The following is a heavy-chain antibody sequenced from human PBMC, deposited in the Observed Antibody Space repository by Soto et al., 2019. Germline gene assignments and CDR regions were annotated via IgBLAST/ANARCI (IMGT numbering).Heavy chain of an antibody. Sequence: QVQLVQSGAEVKKPGSSVKVSCKASGGTFSSYAISWVRQAPGQGLEWMGGIIPIFGTANYAQKFQGRVTITADESTSTAYMELSSLRSEDTAVYYCARGTLAVGAAEYYYYGMDVWGQGTTVTVSS. D-gene: IGHD6-19*01. CDR1: GGTFSSYA. V-gene: IGHV1-69*12. CDR3: ARGTLAVGAAEYYYYGMDV. J-gene: IGHJ6*02. CDR2: IIPIFGTA.